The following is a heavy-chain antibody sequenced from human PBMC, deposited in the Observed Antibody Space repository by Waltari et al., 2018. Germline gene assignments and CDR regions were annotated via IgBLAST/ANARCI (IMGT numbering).Heavy chain of an antibody. V-gene: IGHV3-13*01. CDR2: VGSGGDT. CDR3: ARVGDKSLNYGLDV. D-gene: IGHD2-21*01. J-gene: IGHJ6*02. CDR1: GFILSNHD. Sequence: EVQLVESGGGLVQPGGSLRISCAASGFILSNHDMHWVRQATGKGLEWVSGVGSGGDTYYLDSVKGRFSISRENAKNSLYLQMDSLRAGDTAVYYCARVGDKSLNYGLDVWGQGTTVTVSS.